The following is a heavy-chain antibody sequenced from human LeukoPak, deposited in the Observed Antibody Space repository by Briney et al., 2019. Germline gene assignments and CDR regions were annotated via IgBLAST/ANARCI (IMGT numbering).Heavy chain of an antibody. CDR2: ISYSGST. CDR3: ASRSPVGYYGSGSYLIDY. Sequence: SETLSLTCTVSGGSISSSSYYWGWIRQPPGEGLEWIGSISYSGSTYYNPSLKSRVTISVDTSKNQFSLKLSSVTAADTAVYYCASRSPVGYYGSGSYLIDYWGQGTLVTVSS. V-gene: IGHV4-39*01. J-gene: IGHJ4*02. CDR1: GGSISSSSYY. D-gene: IGHD3-10*01.